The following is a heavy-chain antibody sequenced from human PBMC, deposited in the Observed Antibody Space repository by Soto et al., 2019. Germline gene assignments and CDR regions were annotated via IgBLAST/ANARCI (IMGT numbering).Heavy chain of an antibody. Sequence: QVQLQESGPGLVKPSETLSLTCTVSGGSISSYYWSWIRQPPGKGLEWIGYIYYSGSTNYNPSLKSRVTISVDTSKNQFSLKLSSVTAADTAVYYCARATAESIAAAGRVMGWFDPWGQGTLVTVSS. V-gene: IGHV4-59*01. J-gene: IGHJ5*02. D-gene: IGHD6-13*01. CDR2: IYYSGST. CDR3: ARATAESIAAAGRVMGWFDP. CDR1: GGSISSYY.